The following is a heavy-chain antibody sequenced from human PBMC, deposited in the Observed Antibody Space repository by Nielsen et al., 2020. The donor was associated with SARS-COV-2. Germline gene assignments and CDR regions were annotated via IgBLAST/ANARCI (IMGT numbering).Heavy chain of an antibody. Sequence: SQTLSLTCAISGDSVSSNSAAWNWIRQSPSRGLEWLGRTYYRSKWYNDYAVSVKSRITINPDTSKNQFSLQLNSVTPEDTAVYYCARDYAGIAAAGTLTYYGMDVWGQGTTVTVSS. CDR3: ARDYAGIAAAGTLTYYGMDV. J-gene: IGHJ6*02. CDR1: GDSVSSNSAA. CDR2: TYYRSKWYN. D-gene: IGHD6-13*01. V-gene: IGHV6-1*01.